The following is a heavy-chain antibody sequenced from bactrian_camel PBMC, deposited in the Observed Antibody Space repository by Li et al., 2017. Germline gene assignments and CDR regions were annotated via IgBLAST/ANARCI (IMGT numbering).Heavy chain of an antibody. V-gene: IGHV3S7*01. Sequence: QVQLVESGGGLVHPGGSLRLSCLASGFTFVNYAMSWVRQAPGKGLEWVGSVYTGDGSSTYVTDSVKDRFTISKDNAKNTLYLQMNSLKTEDTSLYYCATESFASWGQGTQVT. CDR1: GFTFVNYA. CDR3: ATESFAS. J-gene: IGHJ4*01. CDR2: VYTGDGSST.